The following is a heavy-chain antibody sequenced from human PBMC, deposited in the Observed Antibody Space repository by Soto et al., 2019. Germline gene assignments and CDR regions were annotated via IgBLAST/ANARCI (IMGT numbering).Heavy chain of an antibody. CDR1: GDSISGYS. Sequence: SETLSLTCTVSGDSISGYSWSWIRQPPGKGLEWIGYIYYTGSTNYSPSLMSRVTISVDTSKNQFSLKLSSVTAADTTVDYCARQSSLAAVVDWGQGTLVTVSS. J-gene: IGHJ4*02. CDR2: IYYTGST. D-gene: IGHD6-13*01. CDR3: ARQSSLAAVVD. V-gene: IGHV4-59*08.